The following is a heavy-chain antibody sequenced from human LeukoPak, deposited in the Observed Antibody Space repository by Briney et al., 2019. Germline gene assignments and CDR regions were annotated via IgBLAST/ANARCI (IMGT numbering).Heavy chain of an antibody. Sequence: GGSLRLSCAASGFTFDDYAMHWVRQAPGKGLEWVSGISWNSGSIGYADSVKGRFTISRDNAKNSLYLQMNSLRAEDMALYYCARAGDLAYYFDYWGQGTLVTVSS. D-gene: IGHD7-27*01. J-gene: IGHJ4*02. V-gene: IGHV3-9*03. CDR1: GFTFDDYA. CDR3: ARAGDLAYYFDY. CDR2: ISWNSGSI.